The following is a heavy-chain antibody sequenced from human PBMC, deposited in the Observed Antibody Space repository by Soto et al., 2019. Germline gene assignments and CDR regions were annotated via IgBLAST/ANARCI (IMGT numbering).Heavy chain of an antibody. D-gene: IGHD5-12*01. V-gene: IGHV3-15*01. J-gene: IGHJ4*02. CDR2: IRSKGDGGTT. CDR1: GFTFSHAW. Sequence: GGSLRLSCAASGFTFSHAWMSWVRQAPGKGLEWVGRIRSKGDGGTTDYAAPVKGRFTISGDDSKNTSFLQMNSLRAEDTAVYYCARGSAAWQNFDYWGQGTLVTVSS. CDR3: ARGSAAWQNFDY.